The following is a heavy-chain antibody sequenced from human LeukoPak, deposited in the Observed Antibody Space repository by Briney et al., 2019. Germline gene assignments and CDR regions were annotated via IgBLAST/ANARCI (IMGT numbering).Heavy chain of an antibody. CDR2: INTDGSST. J-gene: IGHJ3*02. CDR3: ARDRYYDFWSGYYSESDAFDI. Sequence: GSLRLSCAASGFTFSSYWMHWVRQAPGKGLVWVSRINTDGSSTSYADSVKGRFTISRDNAKNTLYLQMNSLRAEDTAVYYCARDRYYDFWSGYYSESDAFDIWGQGTMVTVSS. CDR1: GFTFSSYW. V-gene: IGHV3-74*01. D-gene: IGHD3-3*01.